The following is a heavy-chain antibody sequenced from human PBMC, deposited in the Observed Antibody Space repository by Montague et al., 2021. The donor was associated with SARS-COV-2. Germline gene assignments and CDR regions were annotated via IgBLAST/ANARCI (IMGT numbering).Heavy chain of an antibody. CDR1: GGSFSGYY. Sequence: SETLSLTCAVYGGSFSGYYWSWIRQPPGKGLEWIGEINHSGSTNYNPSLKSRVTISADTSKNQFSLKLSSVTAADTAVYYYARVRYYGSGTSLGMDVWGQGTTVTVSS. D-gene: IGHD3-10*01. J-gene: IGHJ6*02. CDR2: INHSGST. CDR3: ARVRYYGSGTSLGMDV. V-gene: IGHV4-34*01.